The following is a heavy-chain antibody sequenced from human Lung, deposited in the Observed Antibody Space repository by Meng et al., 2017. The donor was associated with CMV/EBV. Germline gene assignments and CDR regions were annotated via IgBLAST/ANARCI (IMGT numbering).Heavy chain of an antibody. D-gene: IGHD2-2*01. CDR1: RVTFRNYA. J-gene: IGHJ4*02. CDR3: ATYNRAPAALPAYFKY. Sequence: SCVVSRVTFRNYAMHWVRQAPGKGPEWVAVITSDGQNKYYADSVKGRFAISRDNLKSTLYLQLGSLRLEDTAVYYCATYNRAPAALPAYFKYWGLGTXVTGSS. V-gene: IGHV3-30*09. CDR2: ITSDGQNK.